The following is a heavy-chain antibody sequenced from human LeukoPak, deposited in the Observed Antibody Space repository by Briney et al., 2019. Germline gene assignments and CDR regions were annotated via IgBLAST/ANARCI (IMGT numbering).Heavy chain of an antibody. CDR1: GFPIPEHW. V-gene: IGHV3-7*02. D-gene: IGHD5-24*01. Sequence: GGALRLSFAASGFPIPEHWVKWVRQAPGKRLGWGANINEDGSEKNYVDSVKGRFTTSRDNARNSLSLQMNNLRSEDTAVYYCATYKNQPHTQFFDFWGQGALVTVSA. J-gene: IGHJ4*02. CDR2: INEDGSEK. CDR3: ATYKNQPHTQFFDF.